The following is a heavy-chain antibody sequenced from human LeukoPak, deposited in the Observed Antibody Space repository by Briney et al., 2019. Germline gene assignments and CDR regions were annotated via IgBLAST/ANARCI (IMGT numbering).Heavy chain of an antibody. D-gene: IGHD4-23*01. J-gene: IGHJ6*03. CDR1: GGSISSYY. CDR3: ARDRWDYGGWYRGWDYMDV. Sequence: SETLSLTCTVSGGSISSYYWGWIRQPPGKGLEWIGEINHSGSTNYNPSLKSRVTISVDTSKNQFSLQLNSVTPEDTAVYYCARDRWDYGGWYRGWDYMDVWGKGTTVTISS. V-gene: IGHV4-34*01. CDR2: INHSGST.